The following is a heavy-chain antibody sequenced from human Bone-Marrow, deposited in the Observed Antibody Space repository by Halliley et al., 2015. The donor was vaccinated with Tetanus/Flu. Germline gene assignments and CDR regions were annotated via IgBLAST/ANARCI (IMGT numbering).Heavy chain of an antibody. CDR1: GFTISSYW. J-gene: IGHJ6*02. CDR2: IKQDGSEK. V-gene: IGHV3-7*03. D-gene: IGHD3-10*01. Sequence: AASGFTISSYWMTWVRQAPGKGLEWVANIKQDGSEKFHADSVKGRFTIFRDNAKNSVYLQMYGLRAEDTAVYYCARDDTHRLLWPGELYYYYGLDVWGRGTTVTVSS. CDR3: ARDDTHRLLWPGELYYYYGLDV.